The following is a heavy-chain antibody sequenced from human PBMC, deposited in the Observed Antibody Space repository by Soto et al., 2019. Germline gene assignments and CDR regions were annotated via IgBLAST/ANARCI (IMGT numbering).Heavy chain of an antibody. Sequence: SVKVSCKASGFTFATTAMQWVRQARGQRLEWIGWIIVGSGNTNYAQKYQERLTITRDMSTSTAYMKLSSLRSEDTAVYYCAAAKYCTGGSCYRSFDYWGQGTLVTVSS. D-gene: IGHD2-15*01. J-gene: IGHJ4*02. V-gene: IGHV1-58*02. CDR1: GFTFATTA. CDR2: IIVGSGNT. CDR3: AAAKYCTGGSCYRSFDY.